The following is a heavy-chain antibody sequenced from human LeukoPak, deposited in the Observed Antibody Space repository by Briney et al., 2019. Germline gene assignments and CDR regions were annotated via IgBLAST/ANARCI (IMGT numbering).Heavy chain of an antibody. CDR3: ARGGGYSSGWLDY. J-gene: IGHJ4*02. D-gene: IGHD6-19*01. V-gene: IGHV3-20*04. CDR1: GFTFSNYW. CDR2: INWNGGST. Sequence: GGSLRLSCAASGFTFSNYWMHWVRQAPGKGLEWVSGINWNGGSTGYADSVKGRFTISRDNAKNSLYLQMNSLRAEDTALYYCARGGGYSSGWLDYWGQGTLVTVSS.